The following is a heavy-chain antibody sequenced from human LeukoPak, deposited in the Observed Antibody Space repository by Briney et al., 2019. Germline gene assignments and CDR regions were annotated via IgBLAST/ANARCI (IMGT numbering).Heavy chain of an antibody. D-gene: IGHD3-22*01. J-gene: IGHJ4*02. CDR1: GFTYTSYA. V-gene: IGHV3-23*01. Sequence: GGSLRLSCAASGFTYTSYAMSWVRPAPGKGLEWVSGISGSGVESFYADSVKGRFTISRDNSRNTLYLQMNSLRAEDTAVYYCANSGNYYDTSGHEYWGQGTLVTVSS. CDR2: ISGSGVES. CDR3: ANSGNYYDTSGHEY.